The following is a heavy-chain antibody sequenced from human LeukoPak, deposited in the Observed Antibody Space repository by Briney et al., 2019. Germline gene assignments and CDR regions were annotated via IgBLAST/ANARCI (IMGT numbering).Heavy chain of an antibody. CDR2: ISSSGSTI. Sequence: GGSLRLSCAASGFTFSNYEMNWVRQAPGKGLEWVSYISSSGSTIYYADSVKGRFTISRDNAKNSLYLQMNSLRAEDTAVYYCARETVVTPYNYMDVWGKGTTVTVSS. J-gene: IGHJ6*03. D-gene: IGHD4-23*01. V-gene: IGHV3-48*03. CDR1: GFTFSNYE. CDR3: ARETVVTPYNYMDV.